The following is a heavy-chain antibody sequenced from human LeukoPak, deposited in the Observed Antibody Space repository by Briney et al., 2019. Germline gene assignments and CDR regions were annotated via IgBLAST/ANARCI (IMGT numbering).Heavy chain of an antibody. J-gene: IGHJ4*02. Sequence: GASVKVSCKASGYTFTGYYMHWVRQAPGQGLEWMGRINPNSGGTNFAQKFQGRVTMTRDTSISTAYMELSRLRSDDTAVYYCASICSGGSCYTRNFDYGGQGTLVTVSS. D-gene: IGHD2-15*01. CDR1: GYTFTGYY. CDR3: ASICSGGSCYTRNFDY. CDR2: INPNSGGT. V-gene: IGHV1-2*06.